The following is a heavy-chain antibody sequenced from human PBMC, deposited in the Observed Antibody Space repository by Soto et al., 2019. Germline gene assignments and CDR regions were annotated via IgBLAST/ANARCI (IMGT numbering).Heavy chain of an antibody. CDR3: AREVTYYYDSSGYYLTDDY. V-gene: IGHV1-2*02. CDR2: INPNSGGT. J-gene: IGHJ4*02. CDR1: GYTFTGYY. Sequence: KVSCKASGYTFTGYYMHWVRQAPGQGLEWMGWINPNSGGTNYAQKFQGRVTMTRDTSISTAYMELSRLRSDDTAVYYCAREVTYYYDSSGYYLTDDYWGQGTLVTVSS. D-gene: IGHD3-22*01.